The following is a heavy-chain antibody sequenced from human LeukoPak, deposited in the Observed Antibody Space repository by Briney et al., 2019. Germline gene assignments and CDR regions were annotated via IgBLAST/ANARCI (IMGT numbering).Heavy chain of an antibody. D-gene: IGHD2-2*01. J-gene: IGHJ4*02. CDR1: GSSISSGYY. Sequence: SETLSLTCIVSGSSISSGYYWGWIRQPPGKGLEWIGSIYYSGNTYYNPSLESRVTISVDVSKNQFSLKLGSVTTADTAVYYCARDSGKCTTTSCSDYLDFWGQGTLVTVSS. V-gene: IGHV4-38-2*02. CDR2: IYYSGNT. CDR3: ARDSGKCTTTSCSDYLDF.